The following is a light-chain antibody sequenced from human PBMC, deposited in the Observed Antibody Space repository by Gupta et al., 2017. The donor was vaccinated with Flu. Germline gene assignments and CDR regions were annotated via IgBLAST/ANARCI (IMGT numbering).Light chain of an antibody. J-gene: IGLJ2*01. CDR1: NSDIGAY. CDR3: HSYTGGTTPWV. CDR2: EVN. V-gene: IGLV2-14*01. Sequence: QTASVSGSPGQSITISCTGSNSDIGAYVSWYQHHPGRVPKLMIYEVNNRPSGISNRFSGSKSGNTASLTISGLQAEDEADYYCHSYTGGTTPWVFGGGTKLTVL.